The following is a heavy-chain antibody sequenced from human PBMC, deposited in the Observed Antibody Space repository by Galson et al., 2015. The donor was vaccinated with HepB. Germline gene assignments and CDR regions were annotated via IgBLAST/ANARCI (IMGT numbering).Heavy chain of an antibody. D-gene: IGHD4-17*01. CDR1: GYTFTSYG. J-gene: IGHJ4*02. V-gene: IGHV1-18*04. Sequence: SVKVSCKASGYTFTSYGISWVRQAPGQGLEWMGWISAYNGNTNYAQKLQGRVTMTTDTSTSTAYMELRSLRSDDTAVYYCARDHRSASRTTATTSHPIADYWGQGTLVTVSS. CDR2: ISAYNGNT. CDR3: ARDHRSASRTTATTSHPIADY.